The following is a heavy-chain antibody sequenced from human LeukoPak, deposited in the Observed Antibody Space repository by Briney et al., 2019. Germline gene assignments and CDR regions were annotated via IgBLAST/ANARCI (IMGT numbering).Heavy chain of an antibody. J-gene: IGHJ4*02. CDR3: AREVDY. V-gene: IGHV3-66*01. CDR2: IFSGGST. CDR1: GFTVSSNY. Sequence: PGGSPRLSCAASGFTVSSNYMSWVRQAPGKGLEWVSVIFSGGSTNYADSVKGRFTISRDNSKNTLYLQMNSPRAEDTAVYYCAREVDYWGQGTLVTVSS.